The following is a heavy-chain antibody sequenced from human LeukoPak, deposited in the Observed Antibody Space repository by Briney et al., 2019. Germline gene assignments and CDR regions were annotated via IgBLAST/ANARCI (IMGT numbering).Heavy chain of an antibody. CDR1: GFTSSSYS. Sequence: GGSLRLSCAASGFTSSSYSMNWVRQAPGKGLEWVSSISSSSSYIYYADSVKGRFTISRDNAKNSLYLQMNSLRAEDTAVYYCASTTRGGTYYYYMDVWGKGTTVTISS. CDR3: ASTTRGGTYYYYMDV. V-gene: IGHV3-21*01. J-gene: IGHJ6*03. D-gene: IGHD1-1*01. CDR2: ISSSSSYI.